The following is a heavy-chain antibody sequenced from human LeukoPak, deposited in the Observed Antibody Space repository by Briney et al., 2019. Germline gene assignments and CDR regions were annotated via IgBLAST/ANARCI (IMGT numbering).Heavy chain of an antibody. CDR2: IYYSGST. Sequence: SETLSLTCTVSGGSISSSSYYWGWIRQPPGKGLEWIGSIYYSGSTYYNPSLESRVTISVDTSKKQFSLKANSVTVADAAVYYCARIRHSSGWAFDYWGHGTLVTVSS. V-gene: IGHV4-39*01. CDR1: GGSISSSSYY. CDR3: ARIRHSSGWAFDY. D-gene: IGHD6-19*01. J-gene: IGHJ4*01.